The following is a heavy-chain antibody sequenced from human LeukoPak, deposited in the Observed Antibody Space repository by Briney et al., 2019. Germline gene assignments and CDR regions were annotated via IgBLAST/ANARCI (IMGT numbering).Heavy chain of an antibody. CDR3: ARDPGYYYYGMDV. CDR1: GFNLRTYW. Sequence: GGSLRLSCAVTGFNLRTYWIHWVRHSPGRGLEWVARINGEGSRISYADSVRGRFTISRDNAKNTAYLQMNSLRAEDTALYYCARDPGYYYYGMDVWGQGTTV. J-gene: IGHJ6*02. CDR2: INGEGSRI. V-gene: IGHV3-74*01.